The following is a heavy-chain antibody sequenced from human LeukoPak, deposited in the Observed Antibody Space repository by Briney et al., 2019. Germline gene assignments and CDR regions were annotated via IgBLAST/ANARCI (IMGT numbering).Heavy chain of an antibody. J-gene: IGHJ3*02. Sequence: PSETLSLTCTVSVGSISSSSHYWGWIRQPPGKGLDWIGTIYYSGSTYYNPSLKSRVTISVDTSKNQFSLNLSSVTAADTAVYYCARLRYNWILPGPDAFDIWGQGTMVTVSS. CDR3: ARLRYNWILPGPDAFDI. CDR1: VGSISSSSHY. CDR2: IYYSGST. V-gene: IGHV4-39*01. D-gene: IGHD1-1*01.